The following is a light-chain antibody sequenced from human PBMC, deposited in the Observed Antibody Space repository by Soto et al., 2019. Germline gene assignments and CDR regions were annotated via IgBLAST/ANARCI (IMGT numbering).Light chain of an antibody. V-gene: IGKV3-11*01. Sequence: ETVLTQSPATLSLSPGERATLSCRASQSVGTDLAWFQQKSGQAPRLLIFDASNRVTGVPARFSGSGSGTDFTLSTSSLEPEDFAVYYCKQRSNGLTFGGGTKVEIK. CDR1: QSVGTD. J-gene: IGKJ4*01. CDR2: DAS. CDR3: KQRSNGLT.